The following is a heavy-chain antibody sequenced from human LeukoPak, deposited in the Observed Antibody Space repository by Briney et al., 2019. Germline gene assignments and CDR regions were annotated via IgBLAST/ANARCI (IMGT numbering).Heavy chain of an antibody. V-gene: IGHV3-15*01. CDR1: GFTFSSYA. CDR2: IKSKTDGGTT. J-gene: IGHJ4*02. CDR3: TTRMTGTLMKDY. D-gene: IGHD1-7*01. Sequence: PGGSLRLSCAASGFTFSSYAMHWVRQAPGKGLEWVGRIKSKTDGGTTDYAAPVKGRFTISRDDSKNTLYLQMNSLKTEDTAVYYCTTRMTGTLMKDYWGQGTLVTVSS.